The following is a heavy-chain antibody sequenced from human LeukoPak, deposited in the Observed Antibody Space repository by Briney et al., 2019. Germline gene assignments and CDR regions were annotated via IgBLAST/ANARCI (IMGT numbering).Heavy chain of an antibody. D-gene: IGHD1-26*01. CDR1: GFTFSSYG. CDR2: ISYGGSNK. V-gene: IGHV3-30*18. Sequence: PGGSLRLSCAASGFTFSSYGMHWVRQAPGKGLEWVAVISYGGSNKYYADSVKGRFTISRDNSKNTLYLQMNSLRAEDTAVYYCAKAGATESLYYYYGMDVWGQGTTVTVSS. CDR3: AKAGATESLYYYYGMDV. J-gene: IGHJ6*02.